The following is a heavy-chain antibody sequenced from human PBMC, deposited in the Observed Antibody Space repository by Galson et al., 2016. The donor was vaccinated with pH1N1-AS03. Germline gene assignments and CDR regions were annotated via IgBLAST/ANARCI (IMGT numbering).Heavy chain of an antibody. D-gene: IGHD2/OR15-2a*01. CDR2: ISAYSGDT. J-gene: IGHJ4*02. Sequence: SVKVSCKASGYPFSNYGFSWVRQAPGQGLDWMGWISAYSGDTNYAQKFQGRVTMTTDTSTSTAYMELRSLRSDDTDIYYCARGYCNSGSCYDGGDYFDYWGQGTLVTVSS. CDR3: ARGYCNSGSCYDGGDYFDY. V-gene: IGHV1-18*04. CDR1: GYPFSNYG.